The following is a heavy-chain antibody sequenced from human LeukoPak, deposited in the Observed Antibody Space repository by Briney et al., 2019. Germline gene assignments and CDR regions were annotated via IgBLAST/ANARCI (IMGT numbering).Heavy chain of an antibody. CDR2: ISYSGSTI. CDR3: ASEVVVSAQSFDL. V-gene: IGHV3-11*01. Sequence: PGGFLRLSCAASGFTFSDYYMSWIRQAPGKGLEWISYISYSGSTIYYAESVKGRFTISRDNTKNSLYLEMNSLRAEDTALYYCASEVVVSAQSFDLWGQGTMVTVSS. D-gene: IGHD2-21*01. J-gene: IGHJ3*01. CDR1: GFTFSDYY.